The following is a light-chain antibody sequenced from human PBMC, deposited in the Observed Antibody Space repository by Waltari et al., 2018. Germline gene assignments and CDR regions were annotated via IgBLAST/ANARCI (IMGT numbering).Light chain of an antibody. CDR3: SSYTTTTTLL. V-gene: IGLV2-14*04. Sequence: DVGAYNFVSWYQQHPGKVPKLILYDVGNRPSGISHRFSASKSGNTASLTISGLQEEDEGEYYCSSYTTTTTLLFGTGTRLTVL. CDR2: DVG. J-gene: IGLJ1*01. CDR1: DVGAYNF.